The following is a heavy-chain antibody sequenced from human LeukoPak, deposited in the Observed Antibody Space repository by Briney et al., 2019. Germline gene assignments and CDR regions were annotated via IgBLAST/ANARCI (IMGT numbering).Heavy chain of an antibody. CDR1: GFTFSSYA. J-gene: IGHJ4*02. V-gene: IGHV3-23*01. CDR3: AKDRSVGPRIAVAGTWTEPIFDY. D-gene: IGHD6-19*01. CDR2: ISGSGCST. Sequence: GGSLRLSCAASGFTFSSYAMSWVRQAPGKGLEWVSAISGSGCSTYYADSVKGRFTISRDNSKNTLYLQMNSLRAEDTAVYYCAKDRSVGPRIAVAGTWTEPIFDYWGQGTLVTVSS.